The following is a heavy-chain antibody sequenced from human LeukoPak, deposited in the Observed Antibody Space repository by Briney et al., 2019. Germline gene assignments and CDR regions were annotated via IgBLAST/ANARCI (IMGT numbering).Heavy chain of an antibody. V-gene: IGHV4-59*12. D-gene: IGHD4-17*01. J-gene: IGHJ3*02. CDR2: IYYSGNT. CDR3: ARLFGDYDTPAFDI. CDR1: GGSISSYY. Sequence: PSQTLSLTCTVSGGSISSYYWSWIRQPPGKGLEWIGYIYYSGNTNYNPSLKSRVTISVDTSKNQFSLKLSSVTAADTAVYYCARLFGDYDTPAFDIWGQGTMVTVCS.